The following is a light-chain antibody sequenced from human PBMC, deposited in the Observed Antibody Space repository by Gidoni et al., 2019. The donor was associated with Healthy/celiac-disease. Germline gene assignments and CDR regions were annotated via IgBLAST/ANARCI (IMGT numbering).Light chain of an antibody. V-gene: IGKV3D-15*01. Sequence: VMTQSPATLSVSPGERATLSCRASQSVSSNLAWYQQKPGQAPRLLIYGASTRATGIPARFSGSGSGTEFTLTISSLQSEDFAVYYCQQYNNWPWTFGQGTKVEIK. CDR3: QQYNNWPWT. CDR1: QSVSSN. J-gene: IGKJ1*01. CDR2: GAS.